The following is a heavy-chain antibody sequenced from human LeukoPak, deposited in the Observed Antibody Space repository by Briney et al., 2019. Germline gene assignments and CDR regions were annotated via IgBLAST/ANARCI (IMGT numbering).Heavy chain of an antibody. CDR3: ARDLGIMVRGGDWFDP. CDR1: GYTFTRYG. D-gene: IGHD3-10*01. J-gene: IGHJ5*02. V-gene: IGHV1-18*01. CDR2: SSAYNGNT. Sequence: ASVKVSCKASGYTFTRYGISWVRQAPGQGLEWMGWSSAYNGNTKYAQKLQGRVTMTTDTSTSTAYMELRSLRSDDTAVYYCARDLGIMVRGGDWFDPWGQGTLVTVSS.